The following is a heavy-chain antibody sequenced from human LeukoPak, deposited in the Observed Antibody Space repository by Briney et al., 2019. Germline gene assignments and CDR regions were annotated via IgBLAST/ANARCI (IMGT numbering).Heavy chain of an antibody. D-gene: IGHD4-17*01. CDR3: ARGYTSVTSNWFDP. J-gene: IGHJ5*02. Sequence: GGSLRLSCAASGFTFSSYSMNWVRQAPGKGLEWVSSISSSSSYIYYADSVKGRFTISRDNAKNSLYLQMNSLRAEDTAVYYCARGYTSVTSNWFDPWGQGTLVTVSS. V-gene: IGHV3-21*01. CDR2: ISSSSSYI. CDR1: GFTFSSYS.